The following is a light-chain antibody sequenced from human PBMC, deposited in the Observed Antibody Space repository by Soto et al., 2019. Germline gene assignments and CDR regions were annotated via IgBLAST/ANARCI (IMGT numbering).Light chain of an antibody. CDR3: CSYAGTYPPYV. Sequence: QSALTQPRSVSGSPAQSVTISCTGTSSDVGGYNHVSWYQQHPGKAPKLMIYDVSKRPSGVPGRFSGSKSGDTASLTISGLQAEDEADYYCCSYAGTYPPYVLGTGTKVTVL. CDR2: DVS. J-gene: IGLJ1*01. CDR1: SSDVGGYNH. V-gene: IGLV2-11*01.